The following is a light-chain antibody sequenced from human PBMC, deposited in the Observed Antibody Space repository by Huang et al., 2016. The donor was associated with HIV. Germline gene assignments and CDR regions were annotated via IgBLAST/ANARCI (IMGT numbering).Light chain of an antibody. CDR2: DGS. J-gene: IGKJ1*01. CDR1: QSVGVF. CDR3: QQYNTWPWT. V-gene: IGKV3-15*01. Sequence: EIVMTQPPATLSVSPGERATLSCRASQSVGVFLAWYQHKPGQAPRRLIDDGSTRATGVPARFSGSGSGTEFTLTISSLQSEDCAVYFCQQYNTWPWTFGQGTKVEIK.